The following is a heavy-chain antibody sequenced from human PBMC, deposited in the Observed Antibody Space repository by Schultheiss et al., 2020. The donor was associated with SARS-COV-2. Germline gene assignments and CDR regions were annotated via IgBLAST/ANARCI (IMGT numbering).Heavy chain of an antibody. J-gene: IGHJ4*02. CDR3: ARGSAAAGSAYFDY. D-gene: IGHD6-13*01. V-gene: IGHV4-34*01. Sequence: SETLSLTCAVYGGSFSGYYWSWIRQPPGKGLEWIGEINHSGSTNYNPSLKSRVTISVGTSKNQFSLKLSSVTAADTAVYYCARGSAAAGSAYFDYWGQGTLVTVSS. CDR2: INHSGST. CDR1: GGSFSGYY.